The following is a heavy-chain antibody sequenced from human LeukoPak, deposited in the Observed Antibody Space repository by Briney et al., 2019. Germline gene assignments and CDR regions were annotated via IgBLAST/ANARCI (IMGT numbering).Heavy chain of an antibody. CDR2: IYHSGST. J-gene: IGHJ3*02. CDR1: GYSISSGYY. V-gene: IGHV4-38-2*02. CDR3: ARGPMGATYDAFDI. Sequence: SETLSLTCTVSGYSISSGYYWGWIRQPPVKGLEWIGSIYHSGSTYYNPSLKRRGTIAVDTSKKQFSLKMSSVTAADTAVYYCARGPMGATYDAFDIWGQGTMVTVSS. D-gene: IGHD1-26*01.